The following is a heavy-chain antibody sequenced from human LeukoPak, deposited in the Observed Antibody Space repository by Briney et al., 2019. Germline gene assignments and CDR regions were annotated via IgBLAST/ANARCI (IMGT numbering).Heavy chain of an antibody. J-gene: IGHJ4*02. Sequence: SETLSLTCAVYGGSFSGYYWSWIRQPPGKGLEWIGYIYYSGSTNYNPSLKSRVTISVDTSKNQFSLKLSSVTAADTAVYYCARHSYYFDYWDQGTLVTVSS. CDR2: IYYSGST. CDR3: ARHSYYFDY. V-gene: IGHV4-59*08. D-gene: IGHD6-6*01. CDR1: GGSFSGYY.